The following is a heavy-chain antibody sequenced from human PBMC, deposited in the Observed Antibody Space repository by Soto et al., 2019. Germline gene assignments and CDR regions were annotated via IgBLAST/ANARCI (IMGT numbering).Heavy chain of an antibody. CDR2: INPNSGGT. J-gene: IGHJ4*02. D-gene: IGHD2-15*01. Sequence: GASVKVSCKASGYTFTGYYMHWVRQAPGQGLEWMGWINPNSGGTNYAQKFQGRVTMTRDTSISTAYMELSRLRSDDTAVYYCARDYCSGGSCVRWDYWGQGTLVTVSS. CDR1: GYTFTGYY. V-gene: IGHV1-2*02. CDR3: ARDYCSGGSCVRWDY.